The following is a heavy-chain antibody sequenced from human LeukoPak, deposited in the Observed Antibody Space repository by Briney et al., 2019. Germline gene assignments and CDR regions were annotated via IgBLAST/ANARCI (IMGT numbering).Heavy chain of an antibody. CDR2: ISGSGGST. Sequence: GGSLRLSCAASGFTFSSYAMSWVRQAPGKGLEWVSAISGSGGSTYYADSVKGRFTISRDNSKNTLYLQMNSLRAEDTAVYYCAKDALMRQWLVLYYFDYWGQGTLVNVSS. CDR3: AKDALMRQWLVLYYFDY. D-gene: IGHD6-19*01. V-gene: IGHV3-23*01. CDR1: GFTFSSYA. J-gene: IGHJ4*02.